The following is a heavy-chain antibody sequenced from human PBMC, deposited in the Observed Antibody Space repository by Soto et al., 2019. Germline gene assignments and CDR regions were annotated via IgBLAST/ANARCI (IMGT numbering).Heavy chain of an antibody. CDR3: ARDYTGSRYQKAWFDP. CDR2: INAGNGNK. V-gene: IGHV1-3*01. CDR1: GYTFTSYA. D-gene: IGHD6-13*01. J-gene: IGHJ5*02. Sequence: ASVKVSCKASGYTFTSYAIHWVRQAPGQRLEWMGWINAGNGNKKYSQKFQGRVTITRETSASTAYMEMSSLRSEDTAVYYCARDYTGSRYQKAWFDPWGQGTMVTV.